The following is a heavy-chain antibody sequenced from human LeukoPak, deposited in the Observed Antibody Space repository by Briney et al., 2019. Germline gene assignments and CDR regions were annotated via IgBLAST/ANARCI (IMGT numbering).Heavy chain of an antibody. CDR3: ARVDYDYVWGSYRYLDAFDI. V-gene: IGHV4-4*02. Sequence: HPSGTLSLTCAVSGGSISSSNWWSWVRQPPGKGLEWIGEIYHSGSTNYNPSLKSRVTISVDTSKNQFSLKLSSVTAADTAVYYCARVDYDYVWGSYRYLDAFDIWGQGTMVTVSS. J-gene: IGHJ3*02. CDR1: GGSISSSNW. D-gene: IGHD3-16*02. CDR2: IYHSGST.